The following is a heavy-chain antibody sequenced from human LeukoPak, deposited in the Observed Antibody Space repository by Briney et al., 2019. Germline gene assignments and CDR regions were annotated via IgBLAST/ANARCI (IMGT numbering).Heavy chain of an antibody. Sequence: PGGSLRLSCAASGFTFSSYGMSWVRQAPGKGLELVSAIGGRDGSTYYADSVKGRFTISRDNSKNTLYVQMNSLRAEDTAVYYCAKGHYYGSGSLDYWGQGTLVTVSS. CDR1: GFTFSSYG. D-gene: IGHD3-10*01. CDR2: IGGRDGST. V-gene: IGHV3-23*01. J-gene: IGHJ4*02. CDR3: AKGHYYGSGSLDY.